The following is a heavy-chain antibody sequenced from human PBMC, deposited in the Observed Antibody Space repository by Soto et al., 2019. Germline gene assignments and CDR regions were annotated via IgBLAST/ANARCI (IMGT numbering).Heavy chain of an antibody. V-gene: IGHV3-48*03. D-gene: IGHD3-16*01. Sequence: EVQLVESGGNLVQPGGSLRLSCAASAFTFSSYEMNWVRQAPGKGLEWVSYISSSGNTIYYADSVKGRFTISRDNAKNSLYLQMHSLRAEDTAVYYCATYRWGSSTDYWGQGTLVTVSS. J-gene: IGHJ4*02. CDR3: ATYRWGSSTDY. CDR1: AFTFSSYE. CDR2: ISSSGNTI.